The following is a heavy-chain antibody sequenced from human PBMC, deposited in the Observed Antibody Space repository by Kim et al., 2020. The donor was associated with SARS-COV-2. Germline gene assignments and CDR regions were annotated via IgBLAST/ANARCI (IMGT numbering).Heavy chain of an antibody. J-gene: IGHJ5*02. D-gene: IGHD3-10*01. CDR1: GFSLSTSGVG. Sequence: SGPTLVNPTQTLTLTCTFSGFSLSTSGVGVGWIRQPPGKALEWLALIYWDDDKRYSPSLKSRLTITKDTSKNQVVLTMTNMDPVDTATYYCAHRLGGPWEVPRQLWFGELEFDPWGQGTLVTVSS. CDR2: IYWDDDK. CDR3: AHRLGGPWEVPRQLWFGELEFDP. V-gene: IGHV2-5*02.